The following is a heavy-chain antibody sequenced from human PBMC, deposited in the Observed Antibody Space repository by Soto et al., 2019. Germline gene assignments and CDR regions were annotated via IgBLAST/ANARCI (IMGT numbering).Heavy chain of an antibody. D-gene: IGHD3-3*01. CDR1: GGSISSGGYY. V-gene: IGHV4-31*03. CDR3: GREGPLDDFWSGYYAP. CDR2: IYYSGSA. J-gene: IGHJ5*02. Sequence: QVQLQESGPGLVKPSQTLSLTCTVSGGSISSGGYYWSWIRQHPGKGLEWIGYIYYSGSAYYNPSLNGRVTISVDTSKNQFSLEVVSVTAAGTAVYYWGREGPLDDFWSGYYAPWGQGTLVTVSS.